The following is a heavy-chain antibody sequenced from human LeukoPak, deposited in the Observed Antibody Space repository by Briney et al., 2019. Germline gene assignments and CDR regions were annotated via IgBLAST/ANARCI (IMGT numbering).Heavy chain of an antibody. CDR1: GYRFTGYY. Sequence: GASVKVSCKASGYRFTGYYMHWVRQAPGQGLEWMGWINPNTGDTNYAQTFQGRVTMTRDTSISTAYMELSRLRSDDTAMYYCATYSSSWYYFDYWGQGTLVTVSS. CDR3: ATYSSSWYYFDY. CDR2: INPNTGDT. V-gene: IGHV1-2*02. J-gene: IGHJ4*02. D-gene: IGHD6-13*01.